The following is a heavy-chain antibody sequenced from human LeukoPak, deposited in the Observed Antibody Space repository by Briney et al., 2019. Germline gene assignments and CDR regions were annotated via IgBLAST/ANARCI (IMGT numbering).Heavy chain of an antibody. J-gene: IGHJ3*02. V-gene: IGHV3-30*04. Sequence: GGSLRLSCAASGFTFSSYAMHWVRQAPGKGLEWVAVISYDGSNKYYADSVKGRFTISRDNSKNTLYLQMNSLRAEDTAVYYCARVEQLVYGAFDIWGQGTMVTVSS. CDR3: ARVEQLVYGAFDI. CDR1: GFTFSSYA. CDR2: ISYDGSNK. D-gene: IGHD6-6*01.